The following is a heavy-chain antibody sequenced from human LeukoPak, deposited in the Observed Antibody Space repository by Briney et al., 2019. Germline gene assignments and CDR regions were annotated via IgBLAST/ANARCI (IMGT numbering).Heavy chain of an antibody. CDR2: IRYDGSNK. CDR3: AKDFYDSSGYSLFDY. Sequence: PGGSLRLSCAASGFTFSSYGMHWVRQAPGKGLEWVAFIRYDGSNKYYADSVKGRFTISRDNSKNTLYLQMNSLRAEDTAVYYCAKDFYDSSGYSLFDYWGQGTLVTVSS. CDR1: GFTFSSYG. J-gene: IGHJ4*02. D-gene: IGHD3-22*01. V-gene: IGHV3-30*02.